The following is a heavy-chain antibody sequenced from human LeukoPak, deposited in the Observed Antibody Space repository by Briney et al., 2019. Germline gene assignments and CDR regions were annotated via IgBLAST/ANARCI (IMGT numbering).Heavy chain of an antibody. CDR3: AKDPNIN. D-gene: IGHD1-14*01. CDR2: ISVSGASI. Sequence: GGSLRLSCAASGFPFINSEMNWVRQPPGKGLEWVSYISVSGASIYYADSVRGRFTISRDNAKNSLYLQMGSLTVEDTAIYYCAKDPNINWGQGTLVTVSS. CDR1: GFPFINSE. V-gene: IGHV3-48*03. J-gene: IGHJ4*02.